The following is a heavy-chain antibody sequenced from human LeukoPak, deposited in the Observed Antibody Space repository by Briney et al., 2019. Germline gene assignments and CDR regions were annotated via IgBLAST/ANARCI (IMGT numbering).Heavy chain of an antibody. CDR3: AKANLYYDSSGYYPFDY. J-gene: IGHJ4*02. D-gene: IGHD3-22*01. CDR1: GFTFSSHA. V-gene: IGHV3-23*01. Sequence: AGGSLRLSCAASGFTFSSHAMSWVRQAPGKGLEWVSAISGSGGSTYYADSVKGRFTISRDNSKNTLYLQMNSLRAEDTAVYYCAKANLYYDSSGYYPFDYWGQGTLVTVSS. CDR2: ISGSGGST.